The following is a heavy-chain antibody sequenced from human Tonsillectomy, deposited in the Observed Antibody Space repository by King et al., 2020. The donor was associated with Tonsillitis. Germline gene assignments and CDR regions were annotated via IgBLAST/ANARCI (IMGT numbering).Heavy chain of an antibody. V-gene: IGHV3-73*02. CDR1: GFIFSGSA. J-gene: IGHJ4*02. CDR2: IRSKTNSYAT. D-gene: IGHD3-10*01. CDR3: ARLSGGSENDF. Sequence: VQLVESGGGLVQPGGSLKVSCAASGFIFSGSAMHWVRQASGKGLEWVGRIRSKTNSYATIYAESVKGRFTVSRDDSKNTVFLQMNSLKTEDTAVYYCARLSGGSENDFWGQGTLVTVSS.